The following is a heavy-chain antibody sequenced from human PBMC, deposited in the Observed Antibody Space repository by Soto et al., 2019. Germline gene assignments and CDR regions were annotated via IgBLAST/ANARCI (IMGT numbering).Heavy chain of an antibody. CDR2: ISYDGSNK. CDR1: GFTFSSYG. D-gene: IGHD1-26*01. Sequence: QVQLVESGGGVDQPGRSLRLSCAASGFTFSSYGMHWVRQAPGKGLEWVAVISYDGSNKYYADSVKGRFTISRDNSKNTLYLQMNSLRAEDTAVYYCAKDVVVGATTGLGDYYYYYGMYVWGQGTTVTVSS. CDR3: AKDVVVGATTGLGDYYYYYGMYV. V-gene: IGHV3-30*18. J-gene: IGHJ6*02.